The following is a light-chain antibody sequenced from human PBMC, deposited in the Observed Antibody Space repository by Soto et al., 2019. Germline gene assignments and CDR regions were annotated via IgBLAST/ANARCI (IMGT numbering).Light chain of an antibody. CDR1: RSDIGAYNY. V-gene: IGLV2-11*01. CDR3: CSYGGTYYV. Sequence: QSALTQPRSVSGSPGQSVTISCIGTRSDIGAYNYVSWYVQYPGKVPKVIIYDVSKRPSGVPDRFAGSKSGNTASLTISGLQAEDEADYYCCSYGGTYYVFGTGTKLTVL. J-gene: IGLJ1*01. CDR2: DVS.